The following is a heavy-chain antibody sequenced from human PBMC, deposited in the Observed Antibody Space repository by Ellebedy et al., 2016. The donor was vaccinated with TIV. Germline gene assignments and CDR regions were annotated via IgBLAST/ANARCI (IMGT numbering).Heavy chain of an antibody. CDR1: GLTFSSFA. Sequence: GESLKISCAPSGLTFSSFAFYWVRHAPGKGLEWVAVISRDGTDKYYAESVKGRFSISRDNSKSTLYLQMNSLRHEDTAVYYCASRYNSPLDYWGQGTLVTVSS. CDR3: ASRYNSPLDY. V-gene: IGHV3-30*04. D-gene: IGHD6-19*01. CDR2: ISRDGTDK. J-gene: IGHJ4*02.